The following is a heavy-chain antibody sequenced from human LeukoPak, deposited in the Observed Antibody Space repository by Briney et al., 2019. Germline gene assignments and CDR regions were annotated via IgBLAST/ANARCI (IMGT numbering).Heavy chain of an antibody. CDR2: ISAYNGNT. CDR3: ARDRAYYDSSGYYSYYYYYYGMDV. V-gene: IGHV1-18*04. CDR1: GYTFTGYY. J-gene: IGHJ6*02. D-gene: IGHD3-22*01. Sequence: ASVKVSCTASGYTFTGYYMHWVRQAPGQEREWMGWISAYNGNTNYAQKLQGRVTMTTDTSTSTAYMELRSLRSDDTAVYYCARDRAYYDSSGYYSYYYYYYGMDVWGQGTTVTVSS.